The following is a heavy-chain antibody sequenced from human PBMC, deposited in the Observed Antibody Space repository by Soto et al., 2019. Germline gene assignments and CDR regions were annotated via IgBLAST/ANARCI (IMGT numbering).Heavy chain of an antibody. J-gene: IGHJ4*02. CDR3: AVVPLGSGHDFDY. Sequence: GGSLRLSCAASGFTFSNYVMNWVRQAPGKGLDWVSAISASGGSTYYADSVEGRFTISRDNSKNTLYLQMSSLRAEDTAVYYDAVVPLGSGHDFDYWGQGTLVTVSS. CDR1: GFTFSNYV. D-gene: IGHD2-2*01. CDR2: ISASGGST. V-gene: IGHV3-23*01.